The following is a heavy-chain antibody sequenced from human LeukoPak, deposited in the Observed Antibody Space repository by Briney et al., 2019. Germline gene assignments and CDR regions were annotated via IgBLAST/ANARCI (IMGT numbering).Heavy chain of an antibody. J-gene: IGHJ4*02. CDR3: ARRRGGYNYYFDY. V-gene: IGHV4-30-2*01. CDR2: IYHSGST. CDR1: GGSISSGGYS. Sequence: SQTLSLTCAVSGGSISSGGYSWSWIRQPPGKGLEWIGYIYHSGSTYYNPSLKSRVTISLDTSKNQFSLKLSSVTAADTAVYYCARRRGGYNYYFDYWGQGTLVTVSS. D-gene: IGHD5-24*01.